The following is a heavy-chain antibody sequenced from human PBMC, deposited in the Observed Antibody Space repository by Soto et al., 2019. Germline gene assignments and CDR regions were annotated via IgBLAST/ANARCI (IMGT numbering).Heavy chain of an antibody. CDR2: IYSGGST. V-gene: IGHV3-53*04. J-gene: IGHJ6*03. D-gene: IGHD3-3*01. CDR3: ARATIFGVVDYYYYMDV. Sequence: GGSLRLSCAASGFTFSSYWMSWVRQAPGKGLEWVSVIYSGGSTYYADSVKGRFTISRHNSKNTLYLQMNSLRAEDTAVYYCARATIFGVVDYYYYMDVWGKGTTVTVSS. CDR1: GFTFSSYW.